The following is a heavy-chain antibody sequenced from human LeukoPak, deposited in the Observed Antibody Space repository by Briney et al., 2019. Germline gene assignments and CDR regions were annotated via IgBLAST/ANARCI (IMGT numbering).Heavy chain of an antibody. CDR3: ARLLSNYDILTGYYPWGYYYYMDV. V-gene: IGHV4-38-2*02. D-gene: IGHD3-9*01. CDR1: GYSISNGYY. Sequence: SETLSLTCTVSGYSISNGYYWGWIRQPPGKGLEWIGTIYGSGNAYYNPSLKSRVTISVDTSKNQFSLKLSSVTAADTAVYYCARLLSNYDILTGYYPWGYYYYMDVWGKGTTVTISS. CDR2: IYGSGNA. J-gene: IGHJ6*03.